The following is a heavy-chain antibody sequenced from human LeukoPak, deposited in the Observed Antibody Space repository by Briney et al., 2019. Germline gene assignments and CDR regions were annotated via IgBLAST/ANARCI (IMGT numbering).Heavy chain of an antibody. Sequence: PGGSLRLSCAASGFIFSNAWMSWVRQAPGKGLEWVGRIKSKTDGETLAYAAPVKGRFTISRDDSKNTLYLQMNNLRTDDTAVYYCSKGDCSGGTCLLPHDFWGQGTLVTVSS. CDR3: SKGDCSGGTCLLPHDF. J-gene: IGHJ4*02. D-gene: IGHD2-15*01. CDR2: IKSKTDGETL. CDR1: GFIFSNAW. V-gene: IGHV3-15*01.